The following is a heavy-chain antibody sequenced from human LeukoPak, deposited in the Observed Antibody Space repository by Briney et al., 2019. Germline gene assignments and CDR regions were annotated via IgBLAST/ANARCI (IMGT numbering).Heavy chain of an antibody. Sequence: GGSLRLSCAASGFSFSAYSMNWVRQAPGKGLEWVSSISRGSNFMYYRDSVKGRFTISRDSDKNSLYLEMNSLRAEDTAVHYCTREIWFGELLYGFDSWGQGTRVTVSS. CDR2: ISRGSNFM. J-gene: IGHJ4*02. CDR1: GFSFSAYS. CDR3: TREIWFGELLYGFDS. V-gene: IGHV3-21*01. D-gene: IGHD3-10*01.